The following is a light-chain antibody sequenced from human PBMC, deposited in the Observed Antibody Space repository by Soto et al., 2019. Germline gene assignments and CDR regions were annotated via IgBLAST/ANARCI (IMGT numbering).Light chain of an antibody. CDR2: GAS. CDR3: QQRYNSWT. J-gene: IGKJ1*01. V-gene: IGKV3-11*01. Sequence: VLTQSPATLSLSPGERATLSCRASHSVGNYLAWYQQQSGQAPSLLIYGASNSATGIPARFSGSGSGTDFTPTISSLEPEDFAVYYCQQRYNSWTFGQGTKVAIK. CDR1: HSVGNY.